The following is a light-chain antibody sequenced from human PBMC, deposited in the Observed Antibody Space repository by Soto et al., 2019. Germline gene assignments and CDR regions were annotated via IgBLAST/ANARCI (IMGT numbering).Light chain of an antibody. Sequence: QSALTQPASVSGSLGQSITISCTGTSSDIGGYDYVSWYQQRPDNAPKLIIFDISDRPSGVSTRFSGSKSGNTASLTISGLQADDEADYFCSSYTITTTIIFGGGTKLTVL. CDR2: DIS. V-gene: IGLV2-14*03. CDR1: SSDIGGYDY. J-gene: IGLJ2*01. CDR3: SSYTITTTII.